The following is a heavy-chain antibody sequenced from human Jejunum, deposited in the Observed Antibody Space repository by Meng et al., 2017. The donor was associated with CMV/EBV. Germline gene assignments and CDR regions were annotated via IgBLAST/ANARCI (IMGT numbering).Heavy chain of an antibody. V-gene: IGHV1-2*02. J-gene: IGHJ4*02. D-gene: IGHD1-7*01. CDR3: ARGANYASYRVDY. CDR2: INPNSGDT. Sequence: QVKRLQSGAEVKAPGASVKVSCKASGYTFTAYYIHWVRQAPGQGLEWMGWINPNSGDTNYAQKFQGGVTMTRDTSISTAYMEVTSADTAVYYCARGANYASYRVDYWGQGTLVTVSS. CDR1: GYTFTAYY.